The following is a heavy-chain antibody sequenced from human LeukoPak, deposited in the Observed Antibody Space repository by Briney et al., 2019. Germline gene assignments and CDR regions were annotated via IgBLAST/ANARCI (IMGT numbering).Heavy chain of an antibody. V-gene: IGHV4-59*01. Sequence: PSETLSLTCTVSGGSIRSYFWSWIRQPPGKGLEWIRYIYYSGNTNYNPSHKGRVTMSVDTSKNQFSLKLSSVTAADTAVYYCASAVAGRNYYYYMDVWAKRTTVTVSS. CDR2: IYYSGNT. CDR3: ASAVAGRNYYYYMDV. J-gene: IGHJ6*03. CDR1: GGSIRSYF. D-gene: IGHD6-6*01.